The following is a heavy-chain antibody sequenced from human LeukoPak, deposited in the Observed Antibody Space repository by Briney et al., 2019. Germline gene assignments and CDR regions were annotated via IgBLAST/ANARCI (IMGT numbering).Heavy chain of an antibody. D-gene: IGHD6-19*01. CDR1: GGSISSYY. Sequence: SETLSLTCTVSGGSISSYYWSWIRQPPGKGLEWIGYIYYIGSTNYNPSLKSRVTISVDTSKNQFSLKVSSVTAADTAVYYCVRAVAATRIDFWGQGTLVTVSS. CDR2: IYYIGST. J-gene: IGHJ4*02. CDR3: VRAVAATRIDF. V-gene: IGHV4-59*01.